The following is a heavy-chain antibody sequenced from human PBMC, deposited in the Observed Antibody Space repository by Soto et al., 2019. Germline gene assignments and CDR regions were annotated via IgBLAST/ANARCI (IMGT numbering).Heavy chain of an antibody. J-gene: IGHJ4*02. CDR3: ARGFHHPSDY. CDR1: GGSISSYY. V-gene: IGHV4-59*08. CDR2: IYYSGST. D-gene: IGHD2-21*01. Sequence: PSETLSLTCTVSGGSISSYYWSWIRQPPGKGLEWIGYIYYSGSTNYNPSLKSRVTISVATSKTQFSLKLSSVTAADTAVYYCARGFHHPSDYWGQGTLVTVS.